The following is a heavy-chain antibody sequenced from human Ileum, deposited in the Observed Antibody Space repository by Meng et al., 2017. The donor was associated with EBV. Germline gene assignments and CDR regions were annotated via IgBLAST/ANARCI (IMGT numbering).Heavy chain of an antibody. D-gene: IGHD6-19*01. V-gene: IGHV4-4*02. CDR1: GGSISSSNW. CDR2: IYHSGST. Sequence: QVQVQESGPGLVKPSGTLSLTCAVSGGSISSSNWWSWVRQPPGKGLEWIGEIYHSGSTNYNPSLKSRVTMSVDKSKNQFSLNLSSVTAADTAVYYCARVGQWLPIDYWGQGTLVTVSS. J-gene: IGHJ4*02. CDR3: ARVGQWLPIDY.